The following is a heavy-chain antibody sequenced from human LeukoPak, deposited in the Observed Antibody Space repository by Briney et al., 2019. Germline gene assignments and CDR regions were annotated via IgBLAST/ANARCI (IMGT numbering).Heavy chain of an antibody. V-gene: IGHV3-30-3*01. J-gene: IGHJ4*02. CDR3: AKGSSLGTVLVPAADY. Sequence: GGSLRLSCAASGFTFSSYAMHWVRQAPGKGLEWVAVISYDGSNKYYADSVKGRFTISRDTSKNTLYLQMNSLRAEDTAVYYCAKGSSLGTVLVPAADYWGQGTLVTVSS. CDR1: GFTFSSYA. CDR2: ISYDGSNK. D-gene: IGHD2-2*01.